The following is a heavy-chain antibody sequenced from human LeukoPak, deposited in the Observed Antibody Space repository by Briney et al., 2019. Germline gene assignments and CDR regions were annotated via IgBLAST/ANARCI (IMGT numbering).Heavy chain of an antibody. D-gene: IGHD3-22*01. CDR1: ARSFSSYA. J-gene: IGHJ4*02. V-gene: IGHV1-69*06. CDR3: ARDPRVSYDSSGYPGLVY. Sequence: SVKICCKASARSFSSYAISWVRQAPGLGLKSMGRVIPIFGTANYAQEFQGRVTITADKSTSTAFMELSSRRSEDTAVDYCARDPRVSYDSSGYPGLVYWGQGTLVTVSS. CDR2: VIPIFGTA.